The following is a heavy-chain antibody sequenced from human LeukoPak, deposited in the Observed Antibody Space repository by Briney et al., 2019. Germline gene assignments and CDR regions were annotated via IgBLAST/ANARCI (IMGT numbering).Heavy chain of an antibody. V-gene: IGHV5-51*01. CDR1: GYSFTSYW. CDR3: ATFQAAARHPGAFDI. J-gene: IGHJ3*02. CDR2: IYPGDSDT. Sequence: GESLKISCQGSGYSFTSYWIGWVRQMPGKGLEWMGIIYPGDSDTRYSPSFQGQVTISADKSISTAYLQWSSLKASDTAMYYCATFQAAARHPGAFDIWGQGTMVTVSS. D-gene: IGHD6-6*01.